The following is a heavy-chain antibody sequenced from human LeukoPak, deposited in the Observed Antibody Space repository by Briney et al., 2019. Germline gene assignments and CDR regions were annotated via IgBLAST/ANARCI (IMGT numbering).Heavy chain of an antibody. V-gene: IGHV4-39*01. CDR1: GGSISSSSYY. CDR2: IYYSGST. D-gene: IGHD6-13*01. Sequence: SETLSLTCTASGGSISSSSYYWGWIRQPPGKGLEWIGSIYYSGSTYYNPSLKSRVTISVDTSKNQFSLKLSSVTAADTAVYYCARWDSSSWYADYWGRGTLVTVSS. CDR3: ARWDSSSWYADY. J-gene: IGHJ4*02.